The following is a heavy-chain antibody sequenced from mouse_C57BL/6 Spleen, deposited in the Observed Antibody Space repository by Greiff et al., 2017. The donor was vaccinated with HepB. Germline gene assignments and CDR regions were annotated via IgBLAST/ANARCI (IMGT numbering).Heavy chain of an antibody. CDR1: GYTFTDHT. J-gene: IGHJ4*01. Sequence: VQLQQSDAELVKPGASVKISCKVSGYTFTDHTIHWMKQRPEQGLEWIGYIYPRDGSTKYNEKFKGKATLTADKSSSTAYMQLNSLTSEDSAVYFCATVVATRWDYYAMDYWGQGTSVTVSS. CDR3: ATVVATRWDYYAMDY. CDR2: IYPRDGST. D-gene: IGHD1-1*01. V-gene: IGHV1-78*01.